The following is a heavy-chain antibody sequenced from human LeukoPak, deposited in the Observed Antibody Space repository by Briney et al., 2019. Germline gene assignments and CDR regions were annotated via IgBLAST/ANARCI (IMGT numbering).Heavy chain of an antibody. D-gene: IGHD2-15*01. J-gene: IGHJ2*01. Sequence: PGGSLRLSCAASGFTFDDYGMSWVRQAPGKGLEWVSAISGSGGSTYYADSVKGRFTISRDNSKNTLYLQMNSLRAEDTAVYYCARGQWSWYFDLWGRGTLVTVSS. CDR2: ISGSGGST. CDR1: GFTFDDYG. CDR3: ARGQWSWYFDL. V-gene: IGHV3-23*01.